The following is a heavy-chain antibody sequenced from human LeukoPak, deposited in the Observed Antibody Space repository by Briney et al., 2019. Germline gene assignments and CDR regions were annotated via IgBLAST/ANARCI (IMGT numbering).Heavy chain of an antibody. J-gene: IGHJ4*02. D-gene: IGHD2/OR15-2a*01. CDR3: AKDFQDSSTYTHFDY. Sequence: GGSLRLSCAGSGFTFSSYEMNWVRQAPGKGLEWVSYISSSGRAIYYADSVKGRFTVSRDNAKNSLYLQMNSLRAEDTAVYYCAKDFQDSSTYTHFDYWGQGTLVTVSS. CDR2: ISSSGRAI. V-gene: IGHV3-48*03. CDR1: GFTFSSYE.